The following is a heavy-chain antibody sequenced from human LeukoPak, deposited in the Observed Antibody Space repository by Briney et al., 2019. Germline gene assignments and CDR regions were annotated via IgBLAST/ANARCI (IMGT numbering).Heavy chain of an antibody. CDR2: INPSGDNT. CDR3: ARGGGTLWFGEPFDY. J-gene: IGHJ4*02. D-gene: IGHD3-10*01. CDR1: GYAFTNNF. Sequence: ASVKVSCKASGYAFTNNFMHWVRQAPGQGLEWMGIINPSGDNTWYAQKFQGRVTMTRDMATSTDYMEVSSLRAEDTAVYYCARGGGTLWFGEPFDYWGQGTLVTVSS. V-gene: IGHV1-46*01.